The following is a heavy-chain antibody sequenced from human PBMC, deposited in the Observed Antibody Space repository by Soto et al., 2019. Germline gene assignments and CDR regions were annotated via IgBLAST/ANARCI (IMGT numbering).Heavy chain of an antibody. D-gene: IGHD1-26*01. CDR3: ARDGREASGIDV. Sequence: QVQLQESGPGLVKPSETLSLTCTVSGGSISSHYWSWVRQAPGKGLEWIGCIYYRGNTFYNPSLKSRGTISVDTSNNKFSLKLDSVTTADTAVYYCARDGREASGIDVWGQGTTVTVSS. CDR1: GGSISSHY. CDR2: IYYRGNT. J-gene: IGHJ6*02. V-gene: IGHV4-59*11.